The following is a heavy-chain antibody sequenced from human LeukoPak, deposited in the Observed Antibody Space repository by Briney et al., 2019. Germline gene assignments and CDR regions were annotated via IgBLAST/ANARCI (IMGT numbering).Heavy chain of an antibody. CDR3: ASRRDGSNYAAFDI. CDR2: INFSGGTT. D-gene: IGHD5-24*01. CDR1: GYTFTSYY. V-gene: IGHV1-46*01. Sequence: ASVKASCKASGYTFTSYYMHWVRQAPGQGLEWMGIINFSGGTTSYPQKFQGRVTMTRDTSTSTVYMELSSLRSEDTAVYYCASRRDGSNYAAFDIWGQGTMVTVSS. J-gene: IGHJ3*02.